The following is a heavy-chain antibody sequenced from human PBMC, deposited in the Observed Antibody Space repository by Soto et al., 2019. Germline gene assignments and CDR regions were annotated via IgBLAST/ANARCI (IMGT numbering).Heavy chain of an antibody. Sequence: SETLSLTCAVSGASISNTDWWSWVRQPPGKGLEWIGEIYHSGTTNCDPSLKSRVTISLDKSKSLFSLTLTSLTAADTAVYYCAIPGAGDFDYWGQGTLVTV. J-gene: IGHJ4*02. D-gene: IGHD1-26*01. CDR2: IYHSGTT. V-gene: IGHV4-4*02. CDR1: GASISNTDW. CDR3: AIPGAGDFDY.